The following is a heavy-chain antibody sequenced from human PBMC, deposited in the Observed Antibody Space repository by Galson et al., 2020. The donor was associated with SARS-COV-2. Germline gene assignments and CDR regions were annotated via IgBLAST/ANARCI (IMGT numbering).Heavy chain of an antibody. J-gene: IGHJ6*03. V-gene: IGHV3-23*01. CDR1: GFSFNNYA. CDR2: IGYSGTNT. Sequence: GESLKISCAASGFSFNNYAMMWVRQAPGKGLEWVSGIGYSGTNTYYADSVKGRFTISRDNSKNTVYLQMNSLRAEDTALYYCAKVITGYYYYMDVWGRGTTVTVSS. CDR3: AKVITGYYYYMDV. D-gene: IGHD1-20*01.